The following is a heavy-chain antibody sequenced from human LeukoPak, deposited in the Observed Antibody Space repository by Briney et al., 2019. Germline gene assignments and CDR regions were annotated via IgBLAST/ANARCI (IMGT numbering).Heavy chain of an antibody. Sequence: PGGSLRLSCAASGFTFDDYTMHWVRQAPGKGLEWVSSISSSSSYIYYADSVKGRFTISRDNAKNSLYLQMNSLRADDTAVYYCARETYCSGGSCYKGNAFDIWGQGTMVTVSS. CDR2: ISSSSSYI. CDR3: ARETYCSGGSCYKGNAFDI. D-gene: IGHD2-15*01. V-gene: IGHV3-21*01. J-gene: IGHJ3*02. CDR1: GFTFDDYT.